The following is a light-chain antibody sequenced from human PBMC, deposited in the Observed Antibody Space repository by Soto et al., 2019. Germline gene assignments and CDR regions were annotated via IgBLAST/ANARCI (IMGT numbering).Light chain of an antibody. CDR1: QSVSSY. V-gene: IGKV3-11*01. CDR3: QQRSNWPPEIT. J-gene: IGKJ5*01. CDR2: DAS. Sequence: EIVLTQSPATLSLSPGARAPLSCRARQSVSSYLAWYQQKPGQAPRLPIYDASNRATGIPARFSGSGSGTDFTLTISSLEPEDFAVYYCQQRSNWPPEITFGQGTRLEI.